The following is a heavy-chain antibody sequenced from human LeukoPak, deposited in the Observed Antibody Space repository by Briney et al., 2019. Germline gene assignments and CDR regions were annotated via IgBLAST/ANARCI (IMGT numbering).Heavy chain of an antibody. Sequence: PSETLSLTCTVSGGSISSYYWSWIRQPPVKGLEWIGYIYYSGSTYYNPSLKSRVTISVDTSKDQFSLKLSSVTPADTAVYYCAAPATPYYYYGMDVWGQGTTVTVSS. CDR1: GGSISSYY. J-gene: IGHJ6*02. CDR3: AAPATPYYYYGMDV. CDR2: IYYSGST. V-gene: IGHV4-59*01.